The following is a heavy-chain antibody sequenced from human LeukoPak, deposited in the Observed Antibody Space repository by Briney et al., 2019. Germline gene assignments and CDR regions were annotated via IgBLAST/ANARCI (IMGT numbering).Heavy chain of an antibody. Sequence: GSLRLSCAASGFTFSSYGMHWVRQAPGKGLEWAAVISYDGSNKYYADSVKGRFTISRDNSKNTLYLQMNSLRAEDTAVYYCAKASDHWDGSGSYDYWGQGTLVTVSS. J-gene: IGHJ4*02. CDR2: ISYDGSNK. D-gene: IGHD3-10*01. V-gene: IGHV3-30*18. CDR1: GFTFSSYG. CDR3: AKASDHWDGSGSYDY.